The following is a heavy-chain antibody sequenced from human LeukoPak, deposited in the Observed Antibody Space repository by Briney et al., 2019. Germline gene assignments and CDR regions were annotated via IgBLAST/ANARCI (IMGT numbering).Heavy chain of an antibody. D-gene: IGHD6-13*01. CDR3: ARPVSGDGTAAAQFDY. Sequence: ASVKVSCEASGYTFTGYYMHWVRQAPGQGLEWMGWINPNSGGTKYAQKFQGRVTMTRDTSISTAYMELSSLRADDTAVYYCARPVSGDGTAAAQFDYWGQGTLVTVSS. J-gene: IGHJ4*02. CDR1: GYTFTGYY. V-gene: IGHV1-2*02. CDR2: INPNSGGT.